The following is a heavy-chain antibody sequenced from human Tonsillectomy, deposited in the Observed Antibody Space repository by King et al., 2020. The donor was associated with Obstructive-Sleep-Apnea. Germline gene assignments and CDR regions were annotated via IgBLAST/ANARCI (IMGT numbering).Heavy chain of an antibody. Sequence: ERQLVQSGAEVKKPGESLRISCKGSGYSFTNYWITWVRQMPGKGLEWMGRIDPSDSYTDYSPSFQGHVTISADTSISTVYLQWSSLKASDTAFYYCTRFDDEYKSPWDYWGQGTLVTVSS. D-gene: IGHD1-1*01. J-gene: IGHJ4*02. CDR3: TRFDDEYKSPWDY. CDR2: IDPSDSYT. CDR1: GYSFTNYW. V-gene: IGHV5-10-1*03.